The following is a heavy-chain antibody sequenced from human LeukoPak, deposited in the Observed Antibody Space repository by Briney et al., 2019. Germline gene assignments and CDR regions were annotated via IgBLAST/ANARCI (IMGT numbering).Heavy chain of an antibody. J-gene: IGHJ4*02. D-gene: IGHD5-24*01. CDR1: GFTVSSNY. CDR3: ARGRDGYNYRLDY. Sequence: GSLRLSCAASGFTVSSNYMSWVRQAPGKGLEWVSVIYCGGSTYYADSVKGRFTISRHNSKNTLYLQMNSLRAEDTAVYYCARGRDGYNYRLDYWGQGTLVTVSS. V-gene: IGHV3-53*04. CDR2: IYCGGST.